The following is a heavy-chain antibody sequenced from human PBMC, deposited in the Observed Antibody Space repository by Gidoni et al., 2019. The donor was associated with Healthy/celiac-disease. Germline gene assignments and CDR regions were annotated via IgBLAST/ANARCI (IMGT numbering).Heavy chain of an antibody. CDR3: ARGGYDSSGYRGYFDY. CDR2: IIPIFGTA. Sequence: QVQPVQSGAEVKKPGSSVKVSCKDSGGTCSSYAISWVRQAPGQGLEWMGGIIPIFGTANYAQKFQGRVTITADESTSTAYMELSSLRSEDTAVYYCARGGYDSSGYRGYFDYWGQGTLVTVSS. V-gene: IGHV1-69*01. CDR1: GGTCSSYA. J-gene: IGHJ4*02. D-gene: IGHD3-22*01.